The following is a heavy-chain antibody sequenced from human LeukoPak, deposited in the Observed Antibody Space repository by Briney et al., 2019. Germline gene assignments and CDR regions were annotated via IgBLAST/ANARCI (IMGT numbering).Heavy chain of an antibody. CDR1: GGSISSHY. J-gene: IGHJ6*02. CDR2: IYYSGST. D-gene: IGHD6-13*01. Sequence: SETLSLTCTVSGGSISSHYWSWIRQPPGEGLECIGYIYYSGSTNYNPSLKSRVIISIDTSKNQFSLKLSSVTAADTAVYYCARSIAAALLQPSSMDVWGQGTTVTVSS. CDR3: ARSIAAALLQPSSMDV. V-gene: IGHV4-59*08.